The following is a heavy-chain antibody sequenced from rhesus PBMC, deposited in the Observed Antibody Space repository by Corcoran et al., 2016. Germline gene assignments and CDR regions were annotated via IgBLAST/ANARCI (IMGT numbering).Heavy chain of an antibody. D-gene: IGHD6-31*01. V-gene: IGHV4-169*01. CDR3: ARSGWYQGAFDF. Sequence: QLQLQESGPGLVKPSETLSVTCAVSGGSISSSYWSWIRQAPGKGLEWIGFIYGTGGSTKYNPSLKSRVTLSVDTSQNQLSLTLSSVTTADTAVYYCARSGWYQGAFDFWGQGLRVTVSS. CDR1: GGSISSSY. CDR2: IYGTGGST. J-gene: IGHJ3*01.